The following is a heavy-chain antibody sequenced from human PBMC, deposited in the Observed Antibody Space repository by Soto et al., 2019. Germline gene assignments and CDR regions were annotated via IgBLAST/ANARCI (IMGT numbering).Heavy chain of an antibody. D-gene: IGHD6-13*01. J-gene: IGHJ4*02. V-gene: IGHV1-69*13. Sequence: SVKVSCKASGGTFSSYRINWVRQAPGQGLEWVGGIVPIYRTADYAQKFQGRVTITADESARTSYMELRSLKSQDTAVYYCAKEGPIAAAGNGFDYWGQGTLVTVSS. CDR1: GGTFSSYR. CDR2: IVPIYRTA. CDR3: AKEGPIAAAGNGFDY.